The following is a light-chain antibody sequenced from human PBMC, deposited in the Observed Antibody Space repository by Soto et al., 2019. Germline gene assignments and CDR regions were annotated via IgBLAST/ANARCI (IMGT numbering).Light chain of an antibody. CDR3: QQYGSSGT. V-gene: IGKV3-20*01. CDR1: QTVRNNY. CDR2: DAS. J-gene: IGKJ1*01. Sequence: EVVLTQSPGTLSLSPGERATLSCRASQTVRNNYLAWYQQKPGQAPRLLIYDASSRATGIPDRFSGSGSGTDFTLTISSLEPEDFAVYYCQQYGSSGTFGQGTKV.